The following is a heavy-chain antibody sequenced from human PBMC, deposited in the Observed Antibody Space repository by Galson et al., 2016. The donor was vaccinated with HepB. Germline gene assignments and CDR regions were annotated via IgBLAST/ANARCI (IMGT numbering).Heavy chain of an antibody. D-gene: IGHD5-18*01. CDR2: ISSRSSTV. CDR3: ARDGGRGYTYGYFDY. CDR1: GFTFSTYS. Sequence: SLRLSCAASGFTFSTYSMNWVRQAPGKGLEWVSYISSRSSTVYYADSLKGRFTISRDNAKNSLYLQMNSLRDEDTAVFYCARDGGRGYTYGYFDYWGRGTLVT. V-gene: IGHV3-48*02. J-gene: IGHJ4*02.